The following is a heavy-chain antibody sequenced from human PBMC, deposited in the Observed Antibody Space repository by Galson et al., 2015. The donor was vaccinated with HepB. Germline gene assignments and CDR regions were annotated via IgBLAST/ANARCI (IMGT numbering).Heavy chain of an antibody. J-gene: IGHJ6*02. Sequence: SLRLSCAASGFTFSGSAMRWVRQASGKGLEWVGRIRSQTHNYATTYAASVKGRFTISRDDSKNTAYLQMNSLKTEDTAVYYCTGGYYYDSSRYPDGGYYGMDVWGQGTTVTVSS. CDR1: GFTFSGSA. CDR3: TGGYYYDSSRYPDGGYYGMDV. V-gene: IGHV3-73*01. D-gene: IGHD3-22*01. CDR2: IRSQTHNYAT.